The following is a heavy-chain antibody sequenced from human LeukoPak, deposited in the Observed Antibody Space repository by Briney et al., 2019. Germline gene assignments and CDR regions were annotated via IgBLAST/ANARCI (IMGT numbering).Heavy chain of an antibody. Sequence: PGGSLRLSCAASGFTFSSYAMHWVRQAPGKGLEWVAVISYDGSNKYYADSVKGRFTISRDNSKNTLYLQMNSLRAEDTAVYYCARENGIIAARPGGPFDYWGQGTLVTVSS. CDR3: ARENGIIAARPGGPFDY. D-gene: IGHD6-6*01. J-gene: IGHJ4*02. V-gene: IGHV3-30-3*01. CDR1: GFTFSSYA. CDR2: ISYDGSNK.